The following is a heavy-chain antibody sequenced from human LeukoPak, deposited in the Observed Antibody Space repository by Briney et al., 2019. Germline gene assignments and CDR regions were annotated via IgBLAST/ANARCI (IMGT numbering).Heavy chain of an antibody. CDR1: GFSFSTSH. J-gene: IGHJ4*02. V-gene: IGHV3-48*02. Sequence: PGGSLRLSCAASGFSFSTSHMKWVRQAPGKGLEWISYISADSSAIYYADSVKGRFTISRDNAKNSVYLQMNSLRDEDTAVYYCASYAYWGQGTLVTVSS. CDR2: ISADSSAI. D-gene: IGHD4-17*01. CDR3: ASYAY.